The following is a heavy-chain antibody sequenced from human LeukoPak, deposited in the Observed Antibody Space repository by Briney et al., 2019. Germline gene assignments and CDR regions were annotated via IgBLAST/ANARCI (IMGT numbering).Heavy chain of an antibody. CDR3: ARDRYYYGSGSYYWIDY. J-gene: IGHJ4*02. CDR1: GYTFTNYG. Sequence: ASVKVSCKASGYTFTNYGISWGRQAPGQGLEWMGIINPSGGSTSYAQKFQGRVTMTRDMSTSTVYMELSSLRSEDTAVYYCARDRYYYGSGSYYWIDYWGQGTLVTVSS. CDR2: INPSGGST. D-gene: IGHD3-10*01. V-gene: IGHV1-46*01.